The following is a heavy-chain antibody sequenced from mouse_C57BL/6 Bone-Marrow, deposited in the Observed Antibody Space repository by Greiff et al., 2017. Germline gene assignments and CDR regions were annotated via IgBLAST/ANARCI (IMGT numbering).Heavy chain of an antibody. D-gene: IGHD2-12*01. V-gene: IGHV1-72*01. Sequence: QIQLQQPGAELVKPGASVKLSCKASGYTFTSYWMHWVKQRPGRGLEWIGRIDPNSGGTKYNEKFKSKATLTVDKPSSTAYMQLSSLTSEDSAVYYCAIPLDDEGGYAMDYWGQGTSVTVSS. CDR2: IDPNSGGT. CDR3: AIPLDDEGGYAMDY. CDR1: GYTFTSYW. J-gene: IGHJ4*01.